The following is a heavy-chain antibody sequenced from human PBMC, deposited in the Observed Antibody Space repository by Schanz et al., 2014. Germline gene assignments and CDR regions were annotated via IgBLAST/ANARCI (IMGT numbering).Heavy chain of an antibody. CDR2: IGYLGDT. Sequence: EVQLVESGGGLVQPGGSLRLSCAASGFTLSNSDMHWVRQGTGKGLEWVSTIGYLGDTYYPDSVKGRFTVSRDNARNSLYLHMNTLGAEDTAVYYCARDGDRFYRNCYIDVWGKGTTVTVSS. CDR1: GFTLSNSD. V-gene: IGHV3-13*01. D-gene: IGHD4-17*01. CDR3: ARDGDRFYRNCYIDV. J-gene: IGHJ6*03.